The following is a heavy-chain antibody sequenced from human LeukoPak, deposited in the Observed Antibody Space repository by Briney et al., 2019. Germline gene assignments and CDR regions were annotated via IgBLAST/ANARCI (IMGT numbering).Heavy chain of an antibody. CDR1: GFSFRTYT. Sequence: GGSLRLSCEASGFSFRTYTMSWVRLAPGKGLEWVSSIGGSGDNAFYADSVKGRFALSRDNSKNTLLLQMNSLRADDAAIYFCAKSDCSGPTCYSGLDSWGQGTLVTVSS. J-gene: IGHJ4*02. V-gene: IGHV3-23*01. CDR3: AKSDCSGPTCYSGLDS. D-gene: IGHD2-15*01. CDR2: IGGSGDNA.